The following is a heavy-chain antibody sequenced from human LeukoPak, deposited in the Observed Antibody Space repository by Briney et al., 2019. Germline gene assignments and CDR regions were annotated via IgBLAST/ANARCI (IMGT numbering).Heavy chain of an antibody. V-gene: IGHV1-18*01. D-gene: IGHD3-3*01. CDR1: GYTFTSYD. Sequence: GASVKVSCKASGYTFTSYDINWVRQATGQGLEWMGWISAYNGNTNYAQKLQGRVTMTTDTSTSTAYMELRSLRSDDTAVYYCARSRFLEWFTADYWGQGTLVTVSS. CDR3: ARSRFLEWFTADY. J-gene: IGHJ4*02. CDR2: ISAYNGNT.